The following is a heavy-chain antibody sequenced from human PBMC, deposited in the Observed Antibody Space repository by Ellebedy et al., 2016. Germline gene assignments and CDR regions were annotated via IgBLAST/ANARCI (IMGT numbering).Heavy chain of an antibody. V-gene: IGHV4-4*07. D-gene: IGHD3-10*01. CDR1: GGSISSYC. CDR3: ARSQGGALWFGELAH. J-gene: IGHJ4*02. Sequence: SETLSLXXTVSGGSISSYCWSWIRQPAGKGLEWIGRIYTSGSTNYNPSLKSRVTMSGDTSKNQFSLKLSSVTAADTAVYYCARSQGGALWFGELAHWGQGTLVTVSS. CDR2: IYTSGST.